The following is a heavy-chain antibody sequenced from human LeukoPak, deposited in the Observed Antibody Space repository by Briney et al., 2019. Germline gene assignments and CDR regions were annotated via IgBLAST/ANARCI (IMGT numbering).Heavy chain of an antibody. D-gene: IGHD2-2*01. V-gene: IGHV4-34*01. CDR1: GGSFSGYY. CDR2: INHSGNT. CDR3: ARGPSPVVPAARSSSYYYYGIDV. Sequence: SETLSLTCAVYGGSFSGYYWNWIRQPPGKGVEWIGEINHSGNTNYNPSLKCRVTISVDTSKNQFSLKLSSVTAADTAVYYCARGPSPVVPAARSSSYYYYGIDVWGKGTTVTVSS. J-gene: IGHJ6*04.